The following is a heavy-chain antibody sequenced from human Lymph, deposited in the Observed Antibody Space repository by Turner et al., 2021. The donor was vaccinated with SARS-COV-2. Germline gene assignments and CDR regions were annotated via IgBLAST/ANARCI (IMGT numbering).Heavy chain of an antibody. J-gene: IGHJ5*02. Sequence: QVQLVQSGAEVKKPGASVKVSCKASGYTFTSYDINWVRQATGQGLKWMGWMNPNSGNTGYAQKFQGRVTMTRNTSISTAYMELSILISEDTAVYYCARGAQLTVWFDPWGQGTLVTVSS. CDR3: ARGAQLTVWFDP. V-gene: IGHV1-8*01. D-gene: IGHD3-9*01. CDR2: MNPNSGNT. CDR1: GYTFTSYD.